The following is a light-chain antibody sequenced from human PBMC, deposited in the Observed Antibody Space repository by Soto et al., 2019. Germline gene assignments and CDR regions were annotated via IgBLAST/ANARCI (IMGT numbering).Light chain of an antibody. CDR2: DAS. CDR1: ESISTK. Sequence: EIVLTQSPATLSVSPGESATLSCWATESISTKLAWYQQKGGQAPRLLVYDASTRATGLSARFSGSGSGTEFTLTISSLQSEDVAVYFCQKYNNWPMTFGQGTKVEIK. CDR3: QKYNNWPMT. V-gene: IGKV3-15*01. J-gene: IGKJ1*01.